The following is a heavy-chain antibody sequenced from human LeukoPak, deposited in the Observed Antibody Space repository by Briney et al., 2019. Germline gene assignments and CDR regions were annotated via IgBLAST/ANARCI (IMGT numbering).Heavy chain of an antibody. CDR1: GFTFSSYG. D-gene: IGHD5-18*01. V-gene: IGHV3-30*02. CDR2: IRYDGSNK. CDR3: AKDRGYSYGWFDY. Sequence: GGSLRLSCAASGFTFSSYGMHWVRQAPGKGLEWVAFIRYDGSNKYYADSVKGRFTISRDNSKNTLYLQMNSLRAEDTAVYYCAKDRGYSYGWFDYWGQGTLVTVSS. J-gene: IGHJ4*02.